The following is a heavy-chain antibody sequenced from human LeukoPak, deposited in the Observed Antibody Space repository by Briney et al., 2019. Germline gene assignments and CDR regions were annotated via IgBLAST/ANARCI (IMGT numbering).Heavy chain of an antibody. V-gene: IGHV1-2*02. CDR2: INPNSGGT. J-gene: IGHJ6*02. CDR1: VYTFTGYY. CDR3: AREGKPTYGMDV. Sequence: GASVKVSCKASVYTFTGYYMHWVRQAPGQGLEWMGWINPNSGGTNYAQKFQGRVTMTRDTSISTAYMELSRLRSDDAAVYYCAREGKPTYGMDVWGQGTTVTVSS.